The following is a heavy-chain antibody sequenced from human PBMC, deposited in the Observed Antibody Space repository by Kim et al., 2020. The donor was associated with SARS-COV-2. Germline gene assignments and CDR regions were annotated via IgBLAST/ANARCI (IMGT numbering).Heavy chain of an antibody. J-gene: IGHJ4*02. V-gene: IGHV3-74*03. CDR1: GFTFNKYW. D-gene: IGHD5-18*01. CDR3: AGDLDSYGYSHFDY. CDR2: IKGDGSSI. Sequence: GGSLRLSCAASGFTFNKYWMHWVRQAPGKGLVWVSRIKGDGSSIMYADSVKGRFTISRDNAKNTVYLQMNSLRAEDTAVYYCAGDLDSYGYSHFDYWGQGSLVTVSS.